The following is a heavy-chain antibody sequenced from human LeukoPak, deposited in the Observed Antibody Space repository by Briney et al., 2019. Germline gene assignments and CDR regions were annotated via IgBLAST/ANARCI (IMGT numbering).Heavy chain of an antibody. CDR2: ISTDGGSA. D-gene: IGHD1-26*01. V-gene: IGHV3-64*01. J-gene: IGHJ4*02. Sequence: PGGSLRLSCAASGFTFSTYAMHWVRQAPGKGLEYVSVISTDGGSAYYANSVRGRFTISRDNSKNTLYLQMGSLRAEDMAVYYCARDIGTRPGGSYLPYYWGQGTLVTVSS. CDR1: GFTFSTYA. CDR3: ARDIGTRPGGSYLPYY.